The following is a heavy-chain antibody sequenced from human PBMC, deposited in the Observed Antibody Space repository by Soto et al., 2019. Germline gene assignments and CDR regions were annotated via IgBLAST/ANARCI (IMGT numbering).Heavy chain of an antibody. CDR1: GGSISSYY. V-gene: IGHV4-59*01. J-gene: IGHJ4*02. CDR3: ARERSSSWDEFDY. Sequence: SETLSLTCTVSGGSISSYYWSWIRQPPGKGLEWIGYIYYSGSTNYNPSLKRRVTISVDTSKNQFSLKLSSVTAADTAVYYCARERSSSWDEFDYCGQRTLVTVSS. D-gene: IGHD6-13*01. CDR2: IYYSGST.